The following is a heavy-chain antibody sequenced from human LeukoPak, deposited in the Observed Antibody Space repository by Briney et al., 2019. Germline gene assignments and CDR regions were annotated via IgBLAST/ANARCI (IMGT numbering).Heavy chain of an antibody. V-gene: IGHV4-39*01. Sequence: SETLSLTCTVSGGSISSSSYYLGWIRQPPGKGLEWIGSIYYSGSTYYNPSLKSRVTISVDTSRNQFSLKLSSVTAADTAVYYCARIRMGATLDFDYWGQGTLVTVSS. CDR2: IYYSGST. J-gene: IGHJ4*02. CDR1: GGSISSSSYY. CDR3: ARIRMGATLDFDY. D-gene: IGHD1-26*01.